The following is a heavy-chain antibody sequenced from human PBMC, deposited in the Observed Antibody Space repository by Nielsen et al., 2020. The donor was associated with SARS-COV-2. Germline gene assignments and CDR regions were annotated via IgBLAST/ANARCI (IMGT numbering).Heavy chain of an antibody. V-gene: IGHV1-18*01. D-gene: IGHD1-20*01. CDR1: GYTFTSYG. J-gene: IGHJ4*02. CDR2: ISAYNGNT. Sequence: ASVKVSCRASGYTFTSYGISWVRQAPGQGLEWMGWISAYNGNTNYAQKLQGRVTMTTDTSTSTAYMELRSLRSDDTAVYYCARARYNWNEGDYWGQGTLVTVSS. CDR3: ARARYNWNEGDY.